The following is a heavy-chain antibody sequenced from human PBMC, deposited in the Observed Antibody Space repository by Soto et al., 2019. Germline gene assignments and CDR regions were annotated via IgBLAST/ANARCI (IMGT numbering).Heavy chain of an antibody. J-gene: IGHJ4*02. CDR3: ASSGYYGSYFYY. V-gene: IGHV4-59*01. Sequence: QVRLQESGPGLVKPSETLSLSCTVSGGSISSYYWSWIRQPPGKGLEWIGYVSYSGSTNYNPSLKSRVTISVDTSKNQFSLKLSSVTAADTAVYYCASSGYYGSYFYYWGQGTLVTVSS. CDR2: VSYSGST. CDR1: GGSISSYY. D-gene: IGHD3-3*01.